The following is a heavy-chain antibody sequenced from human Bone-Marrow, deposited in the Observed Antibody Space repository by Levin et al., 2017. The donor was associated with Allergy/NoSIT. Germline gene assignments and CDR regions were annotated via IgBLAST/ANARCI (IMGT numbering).Heavy chain of an antibody. Sequence: SVKVSCKASGGTFSSYAISWVRQAPGQGLEWMGGIIPIFGTANYAQKFQGRVTITADESTSTAYMELSSLRSEDTAVYYCANQGGYPYYFDYWGQGTLVTVSS. D-gene: IGHD3-22*01. V-gene: IGHV1-69*13. CDR2: IIPIFGTA. CDR3: ANQGGYPYYFDY. CDR1: GGTFSSYA. J-gene: IGHJ4*02.